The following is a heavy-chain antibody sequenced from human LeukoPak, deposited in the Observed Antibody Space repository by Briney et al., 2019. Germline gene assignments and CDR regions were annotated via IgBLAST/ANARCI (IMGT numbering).Heavy chain of an antibody. V-gene: IGHV3-30*18. J-gene: IGHJ4*02. Sequence: PGGSLRLSCAASGFTFSTSGMHWVRQAPGKGLEWVALISYDGSNKYYADSVKGRFTISRDNSKNTLYLQMNSLRAEDTAVYYCAKDLRARYSLDYWGQGTLVTVSS. D-gene: IGHD5-12*01. CDR1: GFTFSTSG. CDR2: ISYDGSNK. CDR3: AKDLRARYSLDY.